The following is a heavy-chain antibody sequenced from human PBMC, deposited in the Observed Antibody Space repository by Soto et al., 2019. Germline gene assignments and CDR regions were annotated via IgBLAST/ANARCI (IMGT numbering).Heavy chain of an antibody. CDR3: ARGYSSGPDY. V-gene: IGHV3-74*01. CDR2: INSDGSTT. CDR1: GFTFRDHW. Sequence: GGSLRLSCAASGFTFRDHWMHWVRQAPGKGLVWVSRINSDGSTTTYADSAKGRFTISRDNAKSTLYLQLNSLRAEDTALYYCARGYSSGPDYWGQGTLVTVPQ. J-gene: IGHJ4*02. D-gene: IGHD6-19*01.